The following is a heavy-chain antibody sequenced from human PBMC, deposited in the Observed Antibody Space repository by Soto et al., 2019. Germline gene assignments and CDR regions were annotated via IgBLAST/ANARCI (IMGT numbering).Heavy chain of an antibody. J-gene: IGHJ6*02. Sequence: GGSLRLSCAASGFTFSSYAMHWVRQAPGKGLEWVAVISYDGSNKYYADSVKGRFTISRDNSKNTLYLQMNSLRAEDTAVYYCARAPWETVRGVIIKVPYYYYGMDVWGQGTTVTVSS. V-gene: IGHV3-30-3*01. CDR1: GFTFSSYA. CDR3: ARAPWETVRGVIIKVPYYYYGMDV. D-gene: IGHD3-10*01. CDR2: ISYDGSNK.